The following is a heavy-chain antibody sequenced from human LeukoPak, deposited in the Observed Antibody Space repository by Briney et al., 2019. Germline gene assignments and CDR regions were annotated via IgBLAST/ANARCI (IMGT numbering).Heavy chain of an antibody. CDR1: GYTFTSYC. CDR2: INPSGGST. CDR3: ARAYYDILTGYYMAYYYGMDV. D-gene: IGHD3-9*01. Sequence: ASVKVSCKASGYTFTSYCMHWVRQAPGQGLEWMGIINPSGGSTSYAQKFQGRVTMTRDTSTSTVYMELSSLRSEDTAVYYCARAYYDILTGYYMAYYYGMDVWGQGTTVTVSS. J-gene: IGHJ6*02. V-gene: IGHV1-46*01.